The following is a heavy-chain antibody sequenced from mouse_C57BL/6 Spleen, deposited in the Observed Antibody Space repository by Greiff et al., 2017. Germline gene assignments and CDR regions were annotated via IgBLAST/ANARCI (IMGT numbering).Heavy chain of an antibody. J-gene: IGHJ3*02. CDR3: ARDRGYYEK. Sequence: EVKVEESGGGLVKPGGSLKLSCAASGFTFSSYAMSWVRQTPEKRLEWVATISDGGSYTYYPDNVKGRFTISRDNAKNNLYLQMSHLKSEDTAMYYCARDRGYYEKWGQGTLVTVSA. D-gene: IGHD2-3*01. CDR2: ISDGGSYT. V-gene: IGHV5-4*01. CDR1: GFTFSSYA.